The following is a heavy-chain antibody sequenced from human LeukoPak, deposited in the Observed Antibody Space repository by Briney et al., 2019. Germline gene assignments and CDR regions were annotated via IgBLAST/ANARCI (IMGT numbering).Heavy chain of an antibody. D-gene: IGHD3-10*01. Sequence: GGSLRLSCAASGFTFRTYSMNWVRQAPGKGLEWVSYISGSSNTIYYADSVRGRFTISRDNAKNSLYLQMNSLRVEDTAVYYCSREGRTVIPYWGQGTLVTVSS. V-gene: IGHV3-48*01. CDR2: ISGSSNTI. CDR3: SREGRTVIPY. CDR1: GFTFRTYS. J-gene: IGHJ4*02.